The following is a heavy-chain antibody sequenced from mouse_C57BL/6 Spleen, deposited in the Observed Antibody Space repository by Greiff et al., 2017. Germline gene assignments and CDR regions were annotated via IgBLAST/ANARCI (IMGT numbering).Heavy chain of an antibody. CDR1: GYAFSSYW. D-gene: IGHD3-3*01. V-gene: IGHV1-80*01. Sequence: QVQLQQSGAELVKPGASVKISCKASGYAFSSYWMNWVKQRPGKGLEWIGQIYPGDGDTNYNGKFKGKAPLTADKSSSTAYLQLSSLTSEDAAVYFCARFPGGTGGGYWGQGTTLTVSS. CDR3: ARFPGGTGGGY. J-gene: IGHJ2*01. CDR2: IYPGDGDT.